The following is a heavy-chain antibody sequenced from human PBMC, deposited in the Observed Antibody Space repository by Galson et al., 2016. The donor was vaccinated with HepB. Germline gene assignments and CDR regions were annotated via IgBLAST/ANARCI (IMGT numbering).Heavy chain of an antibody. D-gene: IGHD3-22*01. CDR2: TYYRSQWYN. J-gene: IGHJ4*02. CDR3: ARALYYYDTSGYHLDY. V-gene: IGHV6-1*01. CDR1: GDSVSRSSVA. Sequence: CAISGDSVSRSSVAWNWIRQSPSRGLEWLGRTYYRSQWYNDYGVSVKSRITINADTSKNQFSLQLNSVTPEDTAVYYCARALYYYDTSGYHLDYWGQGTLVTVSS.